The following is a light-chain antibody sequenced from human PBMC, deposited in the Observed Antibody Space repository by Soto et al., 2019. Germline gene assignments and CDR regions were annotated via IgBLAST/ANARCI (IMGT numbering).Light chain of an antibody. CDR2: AAS. V-gene: IGKV3-11*01. Sequence: EIVLTQSPATLSLAQGERATLSCRASQNVSNYLAWYQQRPGQAPRLLIYAASNRATGIPARFSGSGSGTDFTLTISSLEPEDFAVYYCQQRTNWPPITCGQGTRLEIK. CDR3: QQRTNWPPIT. J-gene: IGKJ5*01. CDR1: QNVSNY.